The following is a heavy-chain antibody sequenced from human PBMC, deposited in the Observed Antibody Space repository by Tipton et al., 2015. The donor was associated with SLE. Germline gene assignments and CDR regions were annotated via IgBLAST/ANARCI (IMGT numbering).Heavy chain of an antibody. D-gene: IGHD3-3*02. V-gene: IGHV4-38-2*01. CDR2: FHQSGTT. J-gene: IGHJ6*03. CDR3: ARSLSLSLFGVTIPGAMDV. CDR1: NYSLTNDYY. Sequence: TLSLTCSVSNYSLTNDYYWGWIRQPPGKGLEWIGSFHQSGTTFYTPSLKSRVTLLLDMSNNEFSLELFSVTAADTAVYYCARSLSLSLFGVTIPGAMDVWGKGTTVIVSS.